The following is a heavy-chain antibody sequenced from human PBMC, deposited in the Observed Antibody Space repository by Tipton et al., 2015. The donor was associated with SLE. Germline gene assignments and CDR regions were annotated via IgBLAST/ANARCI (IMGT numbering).Heavy chain of an antibody. J-gene: IGHJ2*01. D-gene: IGHD2-21*02. CDR1: GGSVSSGRFY. Sequence: TLSLTCTVSGGSVSSGRFYWTWIRQPAGKGLEWIGHIYTSDNIKYNPSLKSRVSISADTSKTQFSLKLNSVTAADTAVYYCTRGDDLTGLGWYFDLWGRGSLVTVSS. V-gene: IGHV4-61*09. CDR3: TRGDDLTGLGWYFDL. CDR2: IYTSDNI.